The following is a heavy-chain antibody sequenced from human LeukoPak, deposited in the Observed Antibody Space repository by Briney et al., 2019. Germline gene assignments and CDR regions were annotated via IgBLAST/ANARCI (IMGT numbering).Heavy chain of an antibody. CDR1: GFTVSSKY. CDR2: IYSGGTT. J-gene: IGHJ6*02. Sequence: GGSLRLSCAASGFTVSSKYMSWVRQAPGKGLEWVSVIYSGGTTYYADSVKGRFTISRDEPKNTLYLQMNSLRAEDTAVYHCARHFGVVTKGVYYYYYGMDVWGQGTTVTVSS. CDR3: ARHFGVVTKGVYYYYYGMDV. V-gene: IGHV3-66*04. D-gene: IGHD3-3*01.